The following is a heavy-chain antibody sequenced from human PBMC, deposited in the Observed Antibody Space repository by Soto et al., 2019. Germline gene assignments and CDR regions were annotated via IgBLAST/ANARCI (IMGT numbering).Heavy chain of an antibody. J-gene: IGHJ4*02. D-gene: IGHD6-19*01. CDR2: IYWDDDK. CDR1: GFSLSTSGVG. Sequence: GSGPTLVNPTQTLTLTCTFSGFSLSTSGVGVGWIRQPPGKALEWLAVIYWDDDKRYSPSLKSRLTITKDTSKNQVVLTMTNMDPVDTATYYCARRRDSGWPLDYWGQGTLVTVSS. V-gene: IGHV2-5*02. CDR3: ARRRDSGWPLDY.